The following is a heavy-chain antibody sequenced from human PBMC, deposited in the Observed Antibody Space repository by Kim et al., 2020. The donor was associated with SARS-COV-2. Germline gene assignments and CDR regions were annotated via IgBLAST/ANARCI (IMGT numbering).Heavy chain of an antibody. J-gene: IGHJ4*02. Sequence: AQKFQGRVPMTRDTSISTAYMELSRLRSDDTAVYYCASTSFLEWFGYFDYWGQGTLVTVSS. D-gene: IGHD3-3*02. CDR3: ASTSFLEWFGYFDY. V-gene: IGHV1-2*02.